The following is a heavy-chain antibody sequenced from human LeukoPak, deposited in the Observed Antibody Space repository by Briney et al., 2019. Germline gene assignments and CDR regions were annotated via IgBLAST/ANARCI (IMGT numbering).Heavy chain of an antibody. V-gene: IGHV1-18*01. Sequence: GASVKVSCKASGYTFTSYGISWVRQAPGQGLEWMGWISAYNGNTNYAQKLQGRVTMTADTSTSTVYMELRSLRSDDTAVYFCARGSYCSGSSCYSYYAGTAGRFDPWGQGTLVIVSS. J-gene: IGHJ5*02. CDR3: ARGSYCSGSSCYSYYAGTAGRFDP. D-gene: IGHD2-15*01. CDR1: GYTFTSYG. CDR2: ISAYNGNT.